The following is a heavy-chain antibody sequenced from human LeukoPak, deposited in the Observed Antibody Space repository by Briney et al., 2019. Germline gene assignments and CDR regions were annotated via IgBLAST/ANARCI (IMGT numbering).Heavy chain of an antibody. J-gene: IGHJ4*02. Sequence: SETLSLTCTVSGGSISSGGYYWSWIRQPPGKGLEWIGYIYHSGSTYYNPSLKNRVTISVDRSKNQFSLKLSSVTAADTAVYYCARDKGSYGYSTFDYWGQGTLVTVSS. CDR2: IYHSGST. D-gene: IGHD5-18*01. V-gene: IGHV4-30-2*01. CDR3: ARDKGSYGYSTFDY. CDR1: GGSISSGGYY.